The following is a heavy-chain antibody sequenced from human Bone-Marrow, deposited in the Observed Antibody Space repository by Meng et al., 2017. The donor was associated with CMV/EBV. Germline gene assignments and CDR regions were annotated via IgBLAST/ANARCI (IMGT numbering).Heavy chain of an antibody. CDR3: ARGELGTGKNWFDP. J-gene: IGHJ5*02. CDR2: IYYSGST. CDR1: GGSISSSSYY. D-gene: IGHD7-27*01. V-gene: IGHV4-39*07. Sequence: SETLSLTCTVSGGSISSSSYYWGWIRQPPGKGLEWIGSIYYSGSTYYNPSLKSRVTISVDTSKNQFSLKLSSVTAADTAVYYCARGELGTGKNWFDPWGQGARVTVSS.